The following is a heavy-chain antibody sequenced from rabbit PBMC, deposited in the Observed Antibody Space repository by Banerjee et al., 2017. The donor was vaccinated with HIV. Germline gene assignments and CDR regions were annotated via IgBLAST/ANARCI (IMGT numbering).Heavy chain of an antibody. CDR1: GFTLSSYW. D-gene: IGHD3-1*01. V-gene: IGHV1S45*01. CDR3: TRGPGGGTGLDL. Sequence: QEQLEESGGDLVKPEGSLTLSCKASGFTLSSYWMWWVRQAPGKGLEWIACIDAGSSGSTYYASWAKGRFTISKTSSTTVTLQMTSLTAADTATYFCTRGPGGGTGLDLWGPGTLVTVS. J-gene: IGHJ3*01. CDR2: IDAGSSGST.